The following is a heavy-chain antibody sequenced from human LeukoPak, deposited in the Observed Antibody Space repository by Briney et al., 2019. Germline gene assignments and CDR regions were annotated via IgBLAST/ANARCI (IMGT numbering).Heavy chain of an antibody. Sequence: AGGSLRLSCAASGFTFSSYAMSWVRQAPGKRLEWVSAISGSGGSTYYADSVKGRFTISRDNSKNTLYLQMNSLRAEDTAVYYCAKVIAAKPLNFDYWGQGTLVTVSS. CDR1: GFTFSSYA. D-gene: IGHD6-13*01. J-gene: IGHJ4*02. V-gene: IGHV3-23*01. CDR3: AKVIAAKPLNFDY. CDR2: ISGSGGST.